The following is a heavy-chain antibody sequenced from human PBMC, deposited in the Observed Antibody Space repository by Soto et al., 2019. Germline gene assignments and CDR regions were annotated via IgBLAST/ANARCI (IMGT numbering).Heavy chain of an antibody. Sequence: QVQLVESGGGVVQPGRSLRLSCAASGFTFSSYGMHWVRQAPGKGLEWVAVISYDGSNKYYADSVKGRFTISRDNSKNTLYLQMNSLRAEDTAVYYCAKDLADLDAFDIWGQGTMVTVSS. J-gene: IGHJ3*02. D-gene: IGHD3-3*02. CDR3: AKDLADLDAFDI. CDR2: ISYDGSNK. CDR1: GFTFSSYG. V-gene: IGHV3-30*18.